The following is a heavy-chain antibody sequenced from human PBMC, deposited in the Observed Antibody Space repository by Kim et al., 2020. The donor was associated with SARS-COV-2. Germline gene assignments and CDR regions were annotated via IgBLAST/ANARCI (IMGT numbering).Heavy chain of an antibody. Sequence: SVKVSCKASGGTFSSYAISWVRQAPGQGLEWMGGIIPIFGTANYAQKFQGRVTITADESTSTAYMELSSLRSEDTAVYYCARGDCSSTSCYTGAAAGSDAFDIWGQGTMVTVSS. V-gene: IGHV1-69*13. J-gene: IGHJ3*02. CDR3: ARGDCSSTSCYTGAAAGSDAFDI. CDR2: IIPIFGTA. D-gene: IGHD2-2*02. CDR1: GGTFSSYA.